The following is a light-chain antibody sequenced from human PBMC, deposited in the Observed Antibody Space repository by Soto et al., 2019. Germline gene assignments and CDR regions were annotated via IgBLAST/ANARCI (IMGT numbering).Light chain of an antibody. V-gene: IGKV1-5*01. CDR1: QSISDW. Sequence: DIQMTQSPSTLSASVGDRVTITCRANQSISDWLAWYQQKPGKAPKLLIYDASNLESGVPSRFSGSGSGTEFTLTFNSLQPDDFATYYCQQYNSSPLTFGGGTKMEIK. CDR2: DAS. CDR3: QQYNSSPLT. J-gene: IGKJ4*01.